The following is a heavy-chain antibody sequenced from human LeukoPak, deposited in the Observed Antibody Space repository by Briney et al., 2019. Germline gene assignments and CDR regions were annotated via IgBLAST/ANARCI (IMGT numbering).Heavy chain of an antibody. J-gene: IGHJ5*02. V-gene: IGHV3-21*01. CDR2: ISSSSSYI. CDR1: GFTFSSYS. CDR3: ARYCSGGSLYNWFDP. D-gene: IGHD2-15*01. Sequence: GGSLRLSCAASGFTFSSYSMNWVRQAPGKGLEWVSSISSSSSYIYYADSVKGRFTISRDNAKSSLYLQMNSLRAEDTAVYYCARYCSGGSLYNWFDPWGQGTLVTVSS.